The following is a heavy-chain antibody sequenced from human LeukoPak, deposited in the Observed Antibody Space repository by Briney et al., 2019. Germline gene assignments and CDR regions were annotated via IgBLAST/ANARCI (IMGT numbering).Heavy chain of an antibody. CDR3: AKDSKFGRRVFDY. CDR2: ISGSGGST. CDR1: GSTFSSYA. Sequence: GGSLRLSCAASGSTFSSYAMSWVRQAPGKGLEWVSAISGSGGSTYYADSVKGRFTISRDNSKNTLYLQMNSLRAEDTAVYYCAKDSKFGRRVFDYWGQGTLVTVSS. D-gene: IGHD3-10*01. V-gene: IGHV3-23*01. J-gene: IGHJ4*02.